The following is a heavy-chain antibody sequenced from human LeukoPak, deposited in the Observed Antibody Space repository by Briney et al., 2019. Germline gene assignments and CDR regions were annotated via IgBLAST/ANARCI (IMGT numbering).Heavy chain of an antibody. CDR3: ARSSDSSGYYDYFDY. CDR1: GYSFTSYW. D-gene: IGHD3-22*01. V-gene: IGHV5-51*01. CDR2: IYPGDSDT. J-gene: IGHJ4*02. Sequence: GESLKISCKGSGYSFTSYWIGWVRQMPGKGPEWMVVIYPGDSDTKYSPSFQGHITISADSSSTTAYLQWSSLKASDTAIYYCARSSDSSGYYDYFDYWGQGTLVTVSS.